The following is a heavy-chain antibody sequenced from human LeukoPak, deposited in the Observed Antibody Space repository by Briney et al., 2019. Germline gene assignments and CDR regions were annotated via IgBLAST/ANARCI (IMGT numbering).Heavy chain of an antibody. CDR3: ARAPGYSSRWYDWFDP. CDR2: ISSSSSYI. CDR1: GLTFSSYS. D-gene: IGHD6-13*01. V-gene: IGHV3-21*01. J-gene: IGHJ5*02. Sequence: KSGGTLRLSCAASGLTFSSYSMNWIRQAPGKGLEWVASISSSSSYIYYADLVKRRFTISRDNTKNSLYLQMNSLGAEDTAVYYCARAPGYSSRWYDWFDPWGQGTLVTVSS.